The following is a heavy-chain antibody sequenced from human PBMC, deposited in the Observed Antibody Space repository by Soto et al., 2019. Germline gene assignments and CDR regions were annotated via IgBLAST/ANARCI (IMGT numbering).Heavy chain of an antibody. D-gene: IGHD1-7*01. J-gene: IGHJ3*01. Sequence: SETLSLTCTVSGGSIVHYYWSWVRQPPGKGLEWIGFIHYSGNTNTNPSLKSRATISLDTSKNQFSLRLNSVTAADTAAYFCARVFVGTTQYDDPSDVWGQGTMVTVSS. CDR1: GGSIVHYY. CDR3: ARVFVGTTQYDDPSDV. V-gene: IGHV4-59*01. CDR2: IHYSGNT.